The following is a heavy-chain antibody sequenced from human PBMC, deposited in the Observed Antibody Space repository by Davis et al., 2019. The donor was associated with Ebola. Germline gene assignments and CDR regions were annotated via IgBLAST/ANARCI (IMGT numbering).Heavy chain of an antibody. D-gene: IGHD5-18*01. V-gene: IGHV1-69*05. CDR3: ATFVDTSSDY. Sequence: SVKVSCKASGGTFSSYAISWVRQAPGQGLEWMGGIIPIFGTANYAQKFQGRVTITTDTSASTVYLDLTSLRSDDTAVYYCATFVDTSSDYWGQGTLVTVSS. CDR1: GGTFSSYA. J-gene: IGHJ4*02. CDR2: IIPIFGTA.